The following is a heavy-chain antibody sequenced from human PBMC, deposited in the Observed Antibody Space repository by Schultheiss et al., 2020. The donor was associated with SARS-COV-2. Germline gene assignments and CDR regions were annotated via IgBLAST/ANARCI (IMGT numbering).Heavy chain of an antibody. CDR3: ARDQDYYDSSGYY. J-gene: IGHJ4*02. CDR2: INDSGST. D-gene: IGHD3-22*01. CDR1: SDSISNYY. V-gene: IGHV4-59*01. Sequence: SETLSLTCTVSSDSISNYYWSWIRQPPGKGLEWIGEINDSGSTKYNPSLKSRVTISVDTSKNQFSLKLSSVTAADTAVYYCARDQDYYDSSGYYWGQGTLVTVSS.